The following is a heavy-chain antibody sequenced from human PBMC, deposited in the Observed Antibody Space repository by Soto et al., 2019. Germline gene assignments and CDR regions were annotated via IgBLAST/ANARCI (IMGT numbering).Heavy chain of an antibody. CDR1: GYTFTTFW. J-gene: IGHJ4*01. V-gene: IGHV5-51*01. CDR2: IYPGDSDT. D-gene: IGHD3-10*01. Sequence: HGDSLKISCKGSGYTFTTFWIAWVRQMPGKGLEWMGIIYPGDSDTRYGPSFQGQVTISADKSTSTAYLQWSSLKASDTALYYCARITKGIINQYYFEFWCNVTPVSVSS. CDR3: ARITKGIINQYYFEF.